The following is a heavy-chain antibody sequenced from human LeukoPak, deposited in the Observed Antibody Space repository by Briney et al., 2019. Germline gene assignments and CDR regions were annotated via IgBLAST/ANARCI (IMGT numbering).Heavy chain of an antibody. CDR1: GGSISSGSYY. Sequence: ASETLSLTCTVSGGSISSGSYYWSWIRQPAGKGLEWIGRIYTSGSTNYNPSLKSRVTISVDTSKNQFSLKLSSVTAADTAVYYCARYAYLEYYFDYWGQGTLVTVSS. J-gene: IGHJ4*02. CDR2: IYTSGST. V-gene: IGHV4-61*02. CDR3: ARYAYLEYYFDY. D-gene: IGHD2-8*01.